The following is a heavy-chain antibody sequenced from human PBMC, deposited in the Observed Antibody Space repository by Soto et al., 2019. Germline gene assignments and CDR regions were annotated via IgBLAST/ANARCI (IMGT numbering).Heavy chain of an antibody. Sequence: EVQLVESGGGLVQPGGSLRLSCAASGFTFSSYWMSWVRQAPGKGLEWVANIKQDGSEKYYVDSVKGRFTISRDNAKNSLYLQMNSLRAEDTAVYYCARDGDPGYCSGGSCYTSAQLDYWGQGTLVIVSS. V-gene: IGHV3-7*01. CDR3: ARDGDPGYCSGGSCYTSAQLDY. J-gene: IGHJ4*02. CDR1: GFTFSSYW. CDR2: IKQDGSEK. D-gene: IGHD2-15*01.